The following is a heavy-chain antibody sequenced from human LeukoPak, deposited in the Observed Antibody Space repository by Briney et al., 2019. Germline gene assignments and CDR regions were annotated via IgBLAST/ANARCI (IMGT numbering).Heavy chain of an antibody. CDR3: ARGAALGIVVGYAFDI. D-gene: IGHD3-22*01. CDR1: GFTFGDYA. V-gene: IGHV3-49*03. CDR2: IRSKAYGGTT. J-gene: IGHJ3*02. Sequence: GRSLRLSCTASGFTFGDYAMSWFRQAPGKGLEWVGFIRSKAYGGTTEYAASVKGRFTISRDDSKSIAYLQMNSLKTEDTAVYYCARGAALGIVVGYAFDIWGQGTMVTVSS.